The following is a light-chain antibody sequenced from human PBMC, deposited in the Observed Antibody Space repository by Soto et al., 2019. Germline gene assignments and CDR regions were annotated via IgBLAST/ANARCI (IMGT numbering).Light chain of an antibody. Sequence: EIVLTQSPATLSLSPGERATLSCRASQSVSSYLAWYQQKPGQAPRLLIYDASNRATGIPARFSGSGAGTDFTLPISSLEPEDFAVYYCQQRSNWPPERTFGGGTKVEIK. V-gene: IGKV3-11*01. J-gene: IGKJ4*01. CDR2: DAS. CDR3: QQRSNWPPERT. CDR1: QSVSSY.